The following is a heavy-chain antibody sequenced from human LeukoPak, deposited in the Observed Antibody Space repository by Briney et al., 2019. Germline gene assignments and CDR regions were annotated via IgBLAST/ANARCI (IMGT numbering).Heavy chain of an antibody. CDR2: INHSGST. D-gene: IGHD2-2*01. V-gene: IGHV4-34*01. Sequence: SETLSLTCAVYGGSFSGCYWSWIRQPPGKGLEWIGEINHSGSTNYNPSLKSRVTISVDTSKNQFSLKLSSVTAADTAVYYCARGPSTHIVVVPGNGMDVWGQGTTVTVSS. CDR1: GGSFSGCY. J-gene: IGHJ6*02. CDR3: ARGPSTHIVVVPGNGMDV.